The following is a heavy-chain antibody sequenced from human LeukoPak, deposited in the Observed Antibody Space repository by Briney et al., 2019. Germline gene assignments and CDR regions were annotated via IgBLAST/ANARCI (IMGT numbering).Heavy chain of an antibody. V-gene: IGHV5-51*01. Sequence: GESLKISCQVSGYIFTNYWIGWVRQMPGKGLESMGIIYPADSDTTYSPSFQGQVTITADKSISTAYLQWSSLKASDTAMYYCARPSNSGYDYWGQGALVTVSS. CDR2: IYPADSDT. CDR1: GYIFTNYW. J-gene: IGHJ4*02. CDR3: ARPSNSGYDY. D-gene: IGHD5-12*01.